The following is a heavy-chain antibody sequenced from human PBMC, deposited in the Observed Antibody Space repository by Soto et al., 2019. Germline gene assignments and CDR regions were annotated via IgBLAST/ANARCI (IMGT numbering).Heavy chain of an antibody. CDR2: IQSGGPT. V-gene: IGHV3-66*01. D-gene: IGHD2-15*01. Sequence: GGSLRLSCAASGFTVSSKYMSWVRQAPGKGLEWVSLIQSGGPTYYADSVKGRFTISRDTSENTVHLQMDSLRAEDTAVYYCARDDVLCDGGRCYGVPLDVWGKGTMVTLSS. CDR3: ARDDVLCDGGRCYGVPLDV. CDR1: GFTVSSKY. J-gene: IGHJ6*04.